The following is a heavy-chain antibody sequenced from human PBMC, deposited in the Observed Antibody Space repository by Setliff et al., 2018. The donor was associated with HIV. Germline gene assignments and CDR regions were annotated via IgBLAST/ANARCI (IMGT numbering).Heavy chain of an antibody. J-gene: IGHJ4*02. Sequence: PGGSLRLSRAASGFTFSGSPLHWVRQASGKGLEWVGRILDKANGYATAYAASVKGRFTISRDDSKNTAYLQMSSLKTEDTAVYYCARPQYYYDTSGDDDWGQGTLVTVSS. CDR2: ILDKANGYAT. CDR1: GFTFSGSP. V-gene: IGHV3-73*01. D-gene: IGHD3-22*01. CDR3: ARPQYYYDTSGDDD.